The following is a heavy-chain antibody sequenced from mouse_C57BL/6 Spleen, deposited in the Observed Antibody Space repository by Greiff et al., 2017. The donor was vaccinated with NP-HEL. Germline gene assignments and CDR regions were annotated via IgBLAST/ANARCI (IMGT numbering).Heavy chain of an antibody. D-gene: IGHD2-1*01. CDR2: ISSGSSTI. J-gene: IGHJ3*01. V-gene: IGHV5-17*01. CDR1: GFTLSDYG. CDR3: ARMGSTMGSWFAY. Sequence: EVMLVESGGGLVKPGVSLKLSCAASGFTLSDYGMHWVRPAPETGLEWVAYISSGSSTIYYADTVKGRFTITRDNAKNTLFLQMTSLRSEDTGMYYCARMGSTMGSWFAYWGQGTRVTVSA.